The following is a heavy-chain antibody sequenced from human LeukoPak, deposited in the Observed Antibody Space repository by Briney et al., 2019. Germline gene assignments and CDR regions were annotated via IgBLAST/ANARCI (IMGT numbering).Heavy chain of an antibody. CDR3: AKVASADAQARLNY. Sequence: GGSLRLSCAASGFTFSSYAMSWVRQAPGKGMEWVSAISGSGGGTYYADSVKDRFTISRDYSNNTLYLQMNSLRADDTAVYYCAKVASADAQARLNYWGQGTLVTVSS. CDR1: GFTFSSYA. D-gene: IGHD6-19*01. CDR2: ISGSGGGT. J-gene: IGHJ4*02. V-gene: IGHV3-23*01.